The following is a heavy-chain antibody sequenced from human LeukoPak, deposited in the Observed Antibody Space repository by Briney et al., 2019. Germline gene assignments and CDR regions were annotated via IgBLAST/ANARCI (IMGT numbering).Heavy chain of an antibody. J-gene: IGHJ4*02. CDR2: ISSSSSTI. CDR3: ARVGWMDYDILMDY. CDR1: GFTFSSYS. Sequence: GGSLRPSCAASGFTFSSYSMNWVRQAPGKGLEWVSYISSSSSTIYYADSVKGRFTISRDNAKNSLYLQMNSLRAEDTAVYYCARVGWMDYDILMDYWGQGTLVTVSS. V-gene: IGHV3-48*04. D-gene: IGHD3-9*01.